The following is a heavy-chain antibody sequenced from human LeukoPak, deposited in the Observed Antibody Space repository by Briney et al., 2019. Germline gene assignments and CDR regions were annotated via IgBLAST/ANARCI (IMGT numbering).Heavy chain of an antibody. D-gene: IGHD1-26*01. V-gene: IGHV3-7*01. Sequence: GGSLRLSCAASGFTFSSYWMSWVRQAPGKGLEWVANIKQDGSEKYYVDSVKGRFTISRDNAKNSLYLQMNSLRAEDTAVYYCARAPLGSPVLFDPWGQGTLVTVSS. J-gene: IGHJ5*02. CDR2: IKQDGSEK. CDR1: GFTFSSYW. CDR3: ARAPLGSPVLFDP.